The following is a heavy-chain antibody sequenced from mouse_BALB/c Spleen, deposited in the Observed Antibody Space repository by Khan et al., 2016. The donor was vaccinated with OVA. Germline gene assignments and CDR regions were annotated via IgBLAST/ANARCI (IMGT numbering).Heavy chain of an antibody. CDR1: GYIFTDFS. Sequence: QVQLQQSGAELVRPGVSVKISCKSSGYIFTDFSMHWVKRSHAKSLEWIGVISTYYGDSIYNQNFKDKATLTVEKSSSTAYMELASLTSEDSAIYYGERGRGNYRFVYWGQGILVTVSA. CDR3: ERGRGNYRFVY. J-gene: IGHJ3*01. CDR2: ISTYYGDS. D-gene: IGHD2-1*01. V-gene: IGHV1S137*01.